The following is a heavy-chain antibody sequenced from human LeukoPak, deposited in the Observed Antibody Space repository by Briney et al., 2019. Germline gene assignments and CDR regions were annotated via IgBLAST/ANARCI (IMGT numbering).Heavy chain of an antibody. CDR3: ATTPSTYGAFVI. V-gene: IGHV1-24*01. CDR2: FDPEDGET. CDR1: GYTLTELS. J-gene: IGHJ3*02. Sequence: ASVKVSCKVSGYTLTELSMHWVRQAPGKGLEWMGGFDPEDGETIYAQKFQGRVTMTEDTSTDTAYMELSSLRSEDTAVYYCATTPSTYGAFVIWGQGTMVTVSS. D-gene: IGHD2-2*01.